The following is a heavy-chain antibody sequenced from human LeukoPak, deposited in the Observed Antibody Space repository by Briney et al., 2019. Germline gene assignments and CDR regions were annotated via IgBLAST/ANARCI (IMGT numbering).Heavy chain of an antibody. CDR1: GYTFTGYY. D-gene: IGHD1-26*01. V-gene: IGHV1-2*02. CDR3: ARDLNRRELLIGDY. J-gene: IGHJ4*02. Sequence: AASVKVSCKASGASGYTFTGYYIHWVRQAPGQGLEWMGWINPNSGGTNYAQKFQGRVTMTRDTSISTAYMELSRLRSDDTAVYYCARDLNRRELLIGDYWGQGTLVTVSS. CDR2: INPNSGGT.